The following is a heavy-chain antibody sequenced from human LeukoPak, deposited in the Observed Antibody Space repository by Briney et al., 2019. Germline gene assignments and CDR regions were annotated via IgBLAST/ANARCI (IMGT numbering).Heavy chain of an antibody. D-gene: IGHD3-22*01. CDR1: GFTFSSYA. CDR3: ARDRRRRTYYYDSSGYYFGDY. Sequence: GGSLRLSCAASGFTFSSYAMHWVRQAPGKGLEWVAVISYDGSNKYYADSVKGRFTISRDNSKNTLYLQMNSLRAEDTAVYYCARDRRRRTYYYDSSGYYFGDYWGREPWSPSPQ. V-gene: IGHV3-30-3*01. CDR2: ISYDGSNK. J-gene: IGHJ4*02.